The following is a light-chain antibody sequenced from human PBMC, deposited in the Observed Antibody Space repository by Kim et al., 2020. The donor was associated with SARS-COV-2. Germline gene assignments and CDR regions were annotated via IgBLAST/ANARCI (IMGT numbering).Light chain of an antibody. Sequence: DIQMTQSPSSLSASVGDRVTITCRASQSISSYLNWYQQKPGKATNLLIYAASSLQSGVPSRFSGSGSGTDFTLTISSLQPEDFATYYCQQSYSTPYTFGQGTKLEI. CDR1: QSISSY. V-gene: IGKV1-39*01. J-gene: IGKJ2*01. CDR3: QQSYSTPYT. CDR2: AAS.